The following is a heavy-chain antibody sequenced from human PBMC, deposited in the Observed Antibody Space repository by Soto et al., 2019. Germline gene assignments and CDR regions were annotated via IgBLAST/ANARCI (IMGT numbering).Heavy chain of an antibody. CDR1: GFTFSSYV. D-gene: IGHD6-13*01. V-gene: IGHV3-30*18. CDR3: EQDLVIAAPGSHNYYYRIGV. J-gene: IGHJ6*02. Sequence: QVQLVESGGGVVQPGRSLRLSCAASGFTFSSYVMHWVRQAPVKGLEWVAVISCVGSNKYYADSVKGRFTLSRDISKNSLYLQNHRLRAEDTAVYYCEQDLVIAAPGSHNYYYRIGVWCQGTTVTVS. CDR2: ISCVGSNK.